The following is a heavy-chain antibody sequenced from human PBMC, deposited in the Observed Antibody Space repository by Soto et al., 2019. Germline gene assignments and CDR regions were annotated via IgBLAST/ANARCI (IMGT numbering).Heavy chain of an antibody. CDR2: ISTSGTSI. Sequence: QVQVVESGGGLVKPGGSLRLSCAASGFTFSDYYMSWIRQVPGKGLEWVSYISTSGTSINYADSVKGRFTISRDNAKTSLYLQMNSLRDEDTAVYYCARASRDSSSWPPEYFQHWGQGTLVTVSS. J-gene: IGHJ1*01. V-gene: IGHV3-11*01. CDR3: ARASRDSSSWPPEYFQH. CDR1: GFTFSDYY. D-gene: IGHD6-13*01.